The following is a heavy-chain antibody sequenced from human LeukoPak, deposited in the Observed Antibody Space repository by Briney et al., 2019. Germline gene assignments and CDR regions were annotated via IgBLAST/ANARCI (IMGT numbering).Heavy chain of an antibody. J-gene: IGHJ6*03. CDR1: GFTFTSSA. CDR2: IVVGSGNT. CDR3: AGRTRAYYYYMDV. V-gene: IGHV1-58*01. Sequence: SVKVSCKASGFTFTSSAVQWVRQARGQRLEWIGWIVVGSGNTNYAQKFQEGVTITRDMSTSTAYMELSSLRSEDTAVYYCAGRTRAYYYYMDVWGKGTTVIVSS. D-gene: IGHD3/OR15-3a*01.